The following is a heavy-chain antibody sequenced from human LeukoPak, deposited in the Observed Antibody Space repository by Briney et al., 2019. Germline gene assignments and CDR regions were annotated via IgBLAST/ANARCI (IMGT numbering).Heavy chain of an antibody. D-gene: IGHD3-10*01. J-gene: IGHJ4*02. CDR1: GYTFTGYY. Sequence: ASVKVSCKASGYTFTGYYMHWVRQAPGQGLEWMGWINPYSGGTNYARKFQGRVTMTRDTSISTAYMELSRLRSDDTAVYYCARGRTSYYYGSGSQPPPDYWGQGTLVTVSS. V-gene: IGHV1-2*02. CDR3: ARGRTSYYYGSGSQPPPDY. CDR2: INPYSGGT.